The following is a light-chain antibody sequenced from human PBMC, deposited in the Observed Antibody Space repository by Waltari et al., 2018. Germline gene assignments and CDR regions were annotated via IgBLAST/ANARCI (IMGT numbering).Light chain of an antibody. J-gene: IGKJ4*01. Sequence: DIQLTQSPSFLSASVRDRVTITCLASQGANSYLAWFQQKPGKAPKVLVFGASTLQSGVPSRFSGSGSGTEFILTISSLQPEDIATYYCQQYQSYPITFGGGTKVETK. CDR2: GAS. V-gene: IGKV1-9*01. CDR1: QGANSY. CDR3: QQYQSYPIT.